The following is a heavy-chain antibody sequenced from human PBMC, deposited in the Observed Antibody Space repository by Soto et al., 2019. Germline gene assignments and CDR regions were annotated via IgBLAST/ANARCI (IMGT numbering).Heavy chain of an antibody. CDR2: MYYSGIT. Sequence: QLQLQESGPGLVKPSETLSLTCTVSGGSISSSSYYWGWIRQPPGKGLEWIGSMYYSGITYYKSSLKSRVTISVNTSKTQFSLKLSSLTAADTAVYYCAHHIAVAGLNWFDPWGQGILVTVSS. V-gene: IGHV4-39*01. CDR3: AHHIAVAGLNWFDP. D-gene: IGHD6-19*01. CDR1: GGSISSSSYY. J-gene: IGHJ5*02.